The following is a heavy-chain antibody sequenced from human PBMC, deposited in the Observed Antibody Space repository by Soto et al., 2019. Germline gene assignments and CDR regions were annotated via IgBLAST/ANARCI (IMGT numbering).Heavy chain of an antibody. CDR3: ARDRGWSLFDY. Sequence: PSETLSLTCTVSGGSIRSYYWSWIRQPPGKGLEWIGYIYYSGSTKYNPSLKSRVTISVDSSKNQFSLKLDSVTAADTAVYYCARDRGWSLFDYWGQGTLVTVSS. CDR2: IYYSGST. J-gene: IGHJ4*02. V-gene: IGHV4-59*12. D-gene: IGHD6-19*01. CDR1: GGSIRSYY.